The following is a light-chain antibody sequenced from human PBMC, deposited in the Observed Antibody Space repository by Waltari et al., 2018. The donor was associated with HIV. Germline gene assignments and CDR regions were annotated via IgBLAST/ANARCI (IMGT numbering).Light chain of an antibody. CDR3: QSFDSSLTTSGVI. J-gene: IGLJ2*01. CDR2: ANI. CDR1: SSNIGAGYD. Sequence: QSVLTQPPSVSGAPGQRVTIPCTGSSSNIGAGYDLHRYQQLPGTAPKLLIYANINRPSGVPDRFSGSKSGSSASLAITGLQAEDEAHYYCQSFDSSLTTSGVIFGGGTKLTVL. V-gene: IGLV1-40*01.